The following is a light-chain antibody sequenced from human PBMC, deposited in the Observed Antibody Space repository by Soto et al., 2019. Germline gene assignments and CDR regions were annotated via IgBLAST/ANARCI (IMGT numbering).Light chain of an antibody. Sequence: EIVMTQSPATRSASPGERGTVTGRASQSVATNLDGYQQKHGEPPRHLIYGASTRATGIQARFPGRGSGTNFTLTFSRLQSVDFAVYSFQQYNNWPWTFGQGTK. CDR2: GAS. CDR3: QQYNNWPWT. J-gene: IGKJ1*01. CDR1: QSVATN. V-gene: IGKV3-15*01.